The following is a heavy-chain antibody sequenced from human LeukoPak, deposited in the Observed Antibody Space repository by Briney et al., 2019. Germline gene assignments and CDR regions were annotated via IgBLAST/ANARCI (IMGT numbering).Heavy chain of an antibody. CDR1: GGSISSYY. CDR2: IYYSGST. V-gene: IGHV4-59*01. CDR3: ARERRWLQYDAFDI. Sequence: SETLSLTCTVSGGSISSYYRSWIRQPPGKGLEWIGYIYYSGSTNYNPSLKSRVTISVDTSKNQFSLKLSSVTAADTAVYYCARERRWLQYDAFDIWGQGTMVTVSS. D-gene: IGHD5-24*01. J-gene: IGHJ3*02.